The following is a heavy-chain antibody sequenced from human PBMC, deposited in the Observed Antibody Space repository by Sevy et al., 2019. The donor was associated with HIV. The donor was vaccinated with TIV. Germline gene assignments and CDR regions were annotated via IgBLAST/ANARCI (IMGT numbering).Heavy chain of an antibody. V-gene: IGHV3-49*03. CDR1: GFIFGDYV. J-gene: IGHJ6*02. Sequence: GGSLRLSCTASGFIFGDYVMTWFRQAPGKGLKWVSFIRTKPYGVTTEYAASMKGRFTISRDDSKSIAYLQMNSLKTEDTGVYYCTREKQWGLYGMDVWGQGTTVTVSS. D-gene: IGHD6-19*01. CDR3: TREKQWGLYGMDV. CDR2: IRTKPYGVTT.